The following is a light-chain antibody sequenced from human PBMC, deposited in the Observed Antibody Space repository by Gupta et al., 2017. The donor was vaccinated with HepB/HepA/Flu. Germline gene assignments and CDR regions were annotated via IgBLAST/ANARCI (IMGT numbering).Light chain of an antibody. J-gene: IGLJ2*01. CDR1: SSNIGNNY. V-gene: IGLV1-51*01. CDR2: DNN. CDR3: GTWDSSLSPVV. Sequence: QSVLSQPPSVSAAPGQKVTISCSGSSSNIGNNYVSWYQQLPGTAPKLLIYDNNKRPSGIPDRCAVSKPGTSATLGITGLQTGDEADYYCGTWDSSLSPVVFGGGTKLTVL.